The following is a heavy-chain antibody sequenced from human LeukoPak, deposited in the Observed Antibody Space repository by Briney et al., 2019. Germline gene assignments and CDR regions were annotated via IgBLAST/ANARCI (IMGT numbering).Heavy chain of an antibody. CDR1: GFPLSTTGVG. Sequence: ESGPTLVNPTQTLTLTCTFSGFPLSTTGVGVGWIRQSPGKALEWLAVIYWNDDKSYSPSLKSRLTITKDTSKNQVVLIMTNMDPVDTATYYCAHKGRGSGSYNMWGQGTLVTVSS. V-gene: IGHV2-5*01. CDR3: AHKGRGSGSYNM. D-gene: IGHD3-10*01. J-gene: IGHJ4*02. CDR2: IYWNDDK.